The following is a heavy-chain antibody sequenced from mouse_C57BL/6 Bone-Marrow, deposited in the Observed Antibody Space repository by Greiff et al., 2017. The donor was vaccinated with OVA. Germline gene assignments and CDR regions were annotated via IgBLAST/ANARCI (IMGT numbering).Heavy chain of an antibody. D-gene: IGHD2-4*01. J-gene: IGHJ3*01. CDR2: IDPSDSYT. V-gene: IGHV1-50*01. Sequence: QVHVKQSGAELVKPGASVKLSCKASGYTFTSYWVQWVKQRPGQGLEWIGEIDPSDSYTNYNQKFKGKATLTVDTSSSTAYMQLSSLTSEDSAVYYCARDDYDGYWGQGTLVTVSA. CDR1: GYTFTSYW. CDR3: ARDDYDGY.